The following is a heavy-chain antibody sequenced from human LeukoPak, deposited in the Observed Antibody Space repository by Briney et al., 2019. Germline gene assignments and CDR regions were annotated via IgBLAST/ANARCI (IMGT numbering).Heavy chain of an antibody. Sequence: TGEPLQISCKCSGYTFVSYLIGWVGQMPGKGLEWMGIIYPCGSETRYSPSFQGQVTISADKSISTAYLQWSSLKTSHTAMYYCVRISSTWYGDYWGQGTLVTVS. V-gene: IGHV5-51*01. J-gene: IGHJ4*02. CDR1: GYTFVSYL. D-gene: IGHD6-13*01. CDR2: IYPCGSET. CDR3: VRISSTWYGDY.